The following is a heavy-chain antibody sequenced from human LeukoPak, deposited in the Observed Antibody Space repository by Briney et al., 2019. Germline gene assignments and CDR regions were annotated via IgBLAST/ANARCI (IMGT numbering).Heavy chain of an antibody. Sequence: GGSLTLSCAASGFTVSTKYMSWVRQAPGKGLEWVGLIRSKAYGGTTEHAASVKGRFTISRDDSKSIASLQMNSLKTEDTAVYYCTRGLTGGHYFDYWGQGTLVTVSS. CDR3: TRGLTGGHYFDY. CDR1: GFTVSTKY. D-gene: IGHD3-16*01. CDR2: IRSKAYGGTT. J-gene: IGHJ4*02. V-gene: IGHV3-49*04.